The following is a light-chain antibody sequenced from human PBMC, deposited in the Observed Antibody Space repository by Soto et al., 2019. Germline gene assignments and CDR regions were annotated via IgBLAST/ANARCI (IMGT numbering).Light chain of an antibody. CDR1: SSNIGSNY. V-gene: IGLV1-47*01. CDR3: AAWDDSLSGPWV. J-gene: IGLJ3*02. CDR2: RNN. Sequence: QSVLTQPPSASGTPGQRVTISCSGSSSNIGSNYVYWYQQLPGTAPKLLIYRNNQRPSGVPDRFSGSKSGTSASLAISGLRSEDEADYYCAAWDDSLSGPWVFGGGTQLTVL.